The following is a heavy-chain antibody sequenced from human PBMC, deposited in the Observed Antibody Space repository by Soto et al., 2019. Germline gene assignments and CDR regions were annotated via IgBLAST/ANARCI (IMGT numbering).Heavy chain of an antibody. J-gene: IGHJ4*02. CDR2: ISYDGSNK. CDR3: AKVTFTVTTGGVLIDY. CDR1: GFTFSSYG. Sequence: QVQLVESGGGVVQPGRSLRLSCAASGFTFSSYGMHWVRQAPGKGLEWVAVISYDGSNKYYADSVKGRFTISRDNSKNTLYLQMNSLRAEDTAVYYCAKVTFTVTTGGVLIDYWGQGTLVTVSS. D-gene: IGHD4-17*01. V-gene: IGHV3-30*18.